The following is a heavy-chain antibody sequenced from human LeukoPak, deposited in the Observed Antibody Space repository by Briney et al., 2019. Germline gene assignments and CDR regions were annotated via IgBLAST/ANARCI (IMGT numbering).Heavy chain of an antibody. D-gene: IGHD6-19*01. Sequence: GGSLRLSCAASGFTFSSYWMSWVRQAPGKGLEWVSAISGSGGSTYYADSVKGRFTISRDNSKNTLYLQMNSLRAEDTAVYYCASIAVADPYYYYYGMDVWGQGTTVTVSS. CDR3: ASIAVADPYYYYYGMDV. J-gene: IGHJ6*02. V-gene: IGHV3-23*01. CDR2: ISGSGGST. CDR1: GFTFSSYW.